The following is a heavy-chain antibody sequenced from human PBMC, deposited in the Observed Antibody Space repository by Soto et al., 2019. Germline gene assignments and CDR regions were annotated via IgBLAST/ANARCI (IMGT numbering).Heavy chain of an antibody. CDR1: GFSFSNYW. CDR3: ARVLLPAGYYCYYMDV. J-gene: IGHJ6*03. CDR2: IKPDGSVK. D-gene: IGHD3-22*01. Sequence: EVQLVESGGGLVQPGGSLRLSCAASGFSFSNYWMTWVRQAPGKGLEWVANIKPDGSVKYYLDSVKGRFTISRNNAKNSLFLQMDSLIAEDTAVYYCARVLLPAGYYCYYMDVWGEGTTVTVSS. V-gene: IGHV3-7*01.